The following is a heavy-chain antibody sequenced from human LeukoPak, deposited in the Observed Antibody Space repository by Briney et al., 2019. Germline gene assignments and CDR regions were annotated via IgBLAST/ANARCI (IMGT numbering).Heavy chain of an antibody. J-gene: IGHJ4*02. CDR1: GFTFSTFA. D-gene: IGHD5-12*01. CDR3: ARGLRSGYVSVYDY. CDR2: IFPSGGEI. Sequence: GGSLRLSCAASGFTFSTFAMIWVRQPPGKGLEWVSSIFPSGGEIHYADSVRGRFTISRDNSKSTLSLQMNSLRAEDTAVYYCARGLRSGYVSVYDYWGQGTLVTVSS. V-gene: IGHV3-23*01.